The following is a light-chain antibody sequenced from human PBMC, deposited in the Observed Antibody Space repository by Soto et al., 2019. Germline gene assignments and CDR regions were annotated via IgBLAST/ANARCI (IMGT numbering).Light chain of an antibody. J-gene: IGKJ1*01. CDR1: QGISNW. V-gene: IGKV1-12*01. Sequence: DIQMTQSPSSVSASVGDRVAISCRASQGISNWLAWYQQKPGEAPKALIYSASSLQSGVPSRFSGSGSGTEFTLTISGLQPEDSATYFCQQANSFPPTFGQGTKVEIK. CDR2: SAS. CDR3: QQANSFPPT.